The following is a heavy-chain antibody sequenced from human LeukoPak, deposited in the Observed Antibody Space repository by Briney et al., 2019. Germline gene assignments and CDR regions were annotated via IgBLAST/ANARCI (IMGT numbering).Heavy chain of an antibody. V-gene: IGHV1-3*01. CDR2: INAGNGNT. J-gene: IGHJ4*02. CDR1: RYTFASYA. CDR3: AREKRYYYGS. Sequence: VASVKVSCKASRYTFASYAMHCVRQTPGQRLEWMGWINAGNGNTKYSQKFQGRVTITRDTSASTAYMELSSLRSEDTAVYYCAREKRYYYGSWGQGTLVTVSS. D-gene: IGHD3-10*01.